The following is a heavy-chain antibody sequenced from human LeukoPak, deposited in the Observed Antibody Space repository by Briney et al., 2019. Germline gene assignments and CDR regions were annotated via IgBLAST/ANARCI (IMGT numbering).Heavy chain of an antibody. CDR3: ARAYYDFWSGYYYYYMDV. D-gene: IGHD3-3*01. Sequence: PGGSLRLSCAASGFTFSSYEMNWARQAPGKGLEWVSYISSSGSTIYYADSVKGRFTISRDNAKNSLYLQMNSLRAEDTAVYYCARAYYDFWSGYYYYYMDVWGKGTTVTVSS. CDR2: ISSSGSTI. CDR1: GFTFSSYE. V-gene: IGHV3-48*03. J-gene: IGHJ6*03.